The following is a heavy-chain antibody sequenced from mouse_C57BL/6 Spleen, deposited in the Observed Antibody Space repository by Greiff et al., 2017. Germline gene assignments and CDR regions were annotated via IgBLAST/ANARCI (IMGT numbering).Heavy chain of an antibody. CDR2: INPSSGYT. Sequence: VQVVESGAELARPGASVKMSCKASGYTFTSYTMHWVKQRPGQGLEWIGYINPSSGYTKYNQKFKDKATLTADKSSSTAYMQLSSLTSEDSAVYYCAAGDSSGPFAYWGQGTLVTVSA. D-gene: IGHD3-2*02. J-gene: IGHJ3*01. CDR1: GYTFTSYT. CDR3: AAGDSSGPFAY. V-gene: IGHV1-4*01.